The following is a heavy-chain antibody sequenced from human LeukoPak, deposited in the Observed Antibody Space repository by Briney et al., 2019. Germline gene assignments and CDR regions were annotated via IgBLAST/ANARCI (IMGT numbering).Heavy chain of an antibody. J-gene: IGHJ4*02. Sequence: ASVKVSCKASGYTFTGYHMHWVRQAPGQGLEWMGWISPNSGGTIYAQKFQGRVTMTRDTSISTAYMELTRLRSDDTAVYYCARGNRQFYYDTSGSNFPVDSWGQGTLVTVSS. CDR3: ARGNRQFYYDTSGSNFPVDS. V-gene: IGHV1-2*02. CDR1: GYTFTGYH. D-gene: IGHD3-22*01. CDR2: ISPNSGGT.